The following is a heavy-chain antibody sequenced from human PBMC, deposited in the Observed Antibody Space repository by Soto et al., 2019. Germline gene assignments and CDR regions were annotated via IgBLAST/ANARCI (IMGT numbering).Heavy chain of an antibody. CDR2: ISYDGSNK. D-gene: IGHD3-10*01. Sequence: QVQLVESGGGVVQPGRSLRLSCAASGFTFSRYAMHWVRQAPGKGLEWVAVISYDGSNKYYADSVKGRFTISRDNSKNTLYLQMNSLRAEDTAVYYCARDTVAPAGDYNWFDPWGQGTLVTVSS. CDR3: ARDTVAPAGDYNWFDP. J-gene: IGHJ5*02. CDR1: GFTFSRYA. V-gene: IGHV3-30-3*01.